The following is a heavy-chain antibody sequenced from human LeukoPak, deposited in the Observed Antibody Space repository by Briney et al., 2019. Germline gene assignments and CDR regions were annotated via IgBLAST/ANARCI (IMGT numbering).Heavy chain of an antibody. CDR3: GRDPKLGIRGYTYGYIDH. CDR2: INTNTGNP. CDR1: GYTFTNNA. D-gene: IGHD5-18*01. Sequence: GASVKVSCKTSGYTFTNNAINWVRQAPRQGLEWMGWINTNTGNPSYAQGFFTGRYVFSLDTSASTAYLQINGLKADDTAVYYCGRDPKLGIRGYTYGYIDHWGQGTLLTVAS. J-gene: IGHJ4*02. V-gene: IGHV7-4-1*02.